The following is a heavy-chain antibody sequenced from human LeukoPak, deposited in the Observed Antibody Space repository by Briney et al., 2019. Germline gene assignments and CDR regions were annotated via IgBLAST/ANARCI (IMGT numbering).Heavy chain of an antibody. CDR1: GGAISSYY. D-gene: IGHD5-12*01. CDR2: MFYSGST. CDR3: ARYSGYDLYYFDY. J-gene: IGHJ4*02. V-gene: IGHV4-59*01. Sequence: SETLSLTCTVSGGAISSYYWSWVRQPPGKGLEWIGYMFYSGSTNYNPSLKSRVTISVDTSKNQFSLKLSSVTAADTAVYYCARYSGYDLYYFDYWGQGTLVTVSS.